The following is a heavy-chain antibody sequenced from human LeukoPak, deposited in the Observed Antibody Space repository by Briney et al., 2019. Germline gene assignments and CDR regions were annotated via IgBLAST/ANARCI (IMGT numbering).Heavy chain of an antibody. D-gene: IGHD3-9*01. CDR2: IWYDGSNK. V-gene: IGHV3-33*01. J-gene: IGHJ3*02. Sequence: TGGSLRLSCAPSGFTFSSYGMHWVRQAPGKGLGWVAVIWYDGSNKYYADSVKGRFNISRDNSKNTLYLQMNSLGAEDTAVYYCASSIIDAFDIWGQGTMVTVSS. CDR3: ASSIIDAFDI. CDR1: GFTFSSYG.